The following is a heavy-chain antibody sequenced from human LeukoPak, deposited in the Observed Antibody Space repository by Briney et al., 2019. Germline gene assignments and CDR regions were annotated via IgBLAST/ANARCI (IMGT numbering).Heavy chain of an antibody. D-gene: IGHD2-2*01. CDR3: TRDQRKYCSRTTCFVFDI. J-gene: IGHJ3*02. Sequence: VGSLRLSGAASTFIFSDYAMTWVRQAPGKGLEWVSTIRGGGDATYYAHSVKGRFAVYRDNSKKTLYLQLNSLRAEDTAVYYCTRDQRKYCSRTTCFVFDIWGQGTVVSVSS. CDR2: IRGGGDAT. V-gene: IGHV3-23*01. CDR1: TFIFSDYA.